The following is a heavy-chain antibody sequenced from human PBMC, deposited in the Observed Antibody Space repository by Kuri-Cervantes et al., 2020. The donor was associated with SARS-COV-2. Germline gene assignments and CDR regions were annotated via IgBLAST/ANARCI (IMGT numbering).Heavy chain of an antibody. CDR2: INPSGGST. V-gene: IGHV1-46*01. CDR3: ARGGYGYRYGNYYDYYMDV. J-gene: IGHJ6*03. D-gene: IGHD5-18*01. Sequence: ASVKVSCKASGYTFTGYYMHWVRQAPGQGLEWMGIINPSGGSTSYAQKFQGRVTITADKSTSTAYVELSSLRSEDTAVYYCARGGYGYRYGNYYDYYMDVWGKGTTVTVSS. CDR1: GYTFTGYY.